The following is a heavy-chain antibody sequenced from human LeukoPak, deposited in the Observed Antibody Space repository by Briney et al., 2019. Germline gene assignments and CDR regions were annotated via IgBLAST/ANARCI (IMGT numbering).Heavy chain of an antibody. CDR2: ISAYNGNT. CDR1: GYTFTSYG. D-gene: IGHD6-13*01. V-gene: IGHV1-18*01. J-gene: IGHJ6*03. Sequence: ASVKVSCKASGYTFTSYGISWVRQAPGQGLEWMGWISAYNGNTNYAQKLQGRVTMTTDTSTSTAYMELRSLRSDDTAVYYCATGDIAAQPYYYYYMDVWGKGTTVTVSS. CDR3: ATGDIAAQPYYYYYMDV.